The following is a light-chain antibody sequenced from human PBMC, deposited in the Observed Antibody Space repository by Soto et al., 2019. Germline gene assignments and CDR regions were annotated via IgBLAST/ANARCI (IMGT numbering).Light chain of an antibody. V-gene: IGKV3-15*01. J-gene: IGKJ2*01. CDR2: GAS. Sequence: EIVMTQSPATLSVSPGERATLSCRASQSVSSNLAWYQQKPGQAPRHLIYGASTRATGIPARFSGSGSGTEFTLTISSLQSEDFAVYYCQQYNNWPPYTFGQGTKLELK. CDR1: QSVSSN. CDR3: QQYNNWPPYT.